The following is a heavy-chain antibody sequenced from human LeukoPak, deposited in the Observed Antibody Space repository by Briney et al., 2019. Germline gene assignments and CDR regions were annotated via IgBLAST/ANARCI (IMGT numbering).Heavy chain of an antibody. CDR1: GFTFSSYG. CDR3: AKDFSSAFDI. Sequence: RAGGALRLSCAASGFTFSSYGMHWVRQAPGKGLEWVAVISYDGSNKYYADSVKGRFTISIDNSKNTLYLQMNSLRAEDTAVYYCAKDFSSAFDIWGQGTMVTVSS. V-gene: IGHV3-30*18. J-gene: IGHJ3*02. D-gene: IGHD6-13*01. CDR2: ISYDGSNK.